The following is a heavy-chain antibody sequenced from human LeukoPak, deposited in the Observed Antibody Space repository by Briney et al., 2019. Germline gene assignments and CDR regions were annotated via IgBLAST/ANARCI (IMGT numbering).Heavy chain of an antibody. J-gene: IGHJ5*02. CDR3: ARHALYCSGGSCTPRRWFDP. CDR1: GGSISSSSYY. V-gene: IGHV4-39*01. CDR2: SYCSGST. Sequence: SETLSLTCTVSGGSISSSSYYWGWMRQPPGKGREWIGSSYCSGSTYYNPALKSRVTISVDATKNQFFLMLSSVTDAYTEVYYCARHALYCSGGSCTPRRWFDPWGKGTLVTVSS. D-gene: IGHD2-15*01.